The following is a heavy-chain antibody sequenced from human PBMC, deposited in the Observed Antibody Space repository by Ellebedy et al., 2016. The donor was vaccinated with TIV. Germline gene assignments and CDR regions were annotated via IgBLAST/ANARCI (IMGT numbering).Heavy chain of an antibody. CDR2: INPNSGGT. Sequence: AASVKVSCKASGYTFTGYYMHWVRQAPGQGLEWMGWINPNSGGTNYAQKFQGWVTMTRDTSISTAYMELSRLISDDTAVYYCARDTRPKGYSSGYYRYGMDVWGQGTTVTVSS. CDR3: ARDTRPKGYSSGYYRYGMDV. V-gene: IGHV1-2*04. CDR1: GYTFTGYY. J-gene: IGHJ6*02. D-gene: IGHD3-22*01.